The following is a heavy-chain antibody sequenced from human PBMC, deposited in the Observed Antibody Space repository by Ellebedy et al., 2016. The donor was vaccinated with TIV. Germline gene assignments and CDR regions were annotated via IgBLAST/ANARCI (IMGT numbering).Heavy chain of an antibody. V-gene: IGHV3-74*01. CDR2: IYNDGSST. J-gene: IGHJ4*02. CDR3: GRDGSYDYGDY. D-gene: IGHD3-16*01. CDR1: GFTFSNYW. Sequence: GESLKISCAASGFTFSNYWMHWVRQAPGKGLVWVSRIYNDGSSTSYAASVEGRFTISRDNTKNTVYLQMNSLRVEETAVYYCGRDGSYDYGDYWGQGTVVTVSS.